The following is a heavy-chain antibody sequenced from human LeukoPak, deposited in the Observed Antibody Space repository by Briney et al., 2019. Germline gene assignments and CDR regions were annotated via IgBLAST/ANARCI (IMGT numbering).Heavy chain of an antibody. Sequence: SVKVSCKASGFTFSSSAVQWVRQARGQGLEWMGRIIPILGIANYAQKFQGRVTITADKSTSTAYMELSSLRSEDTAVYYCARDDGYSYGFDYWGQGTLVTVSS. V-gene: IGHV1-69*04. J-gene: IGHJ4*02. CDR1: GFTFSSSA. CDR2: IIPILGIA. CDR3: ARDDGYSYGFDY. D-gene: IGHD5-18*01.